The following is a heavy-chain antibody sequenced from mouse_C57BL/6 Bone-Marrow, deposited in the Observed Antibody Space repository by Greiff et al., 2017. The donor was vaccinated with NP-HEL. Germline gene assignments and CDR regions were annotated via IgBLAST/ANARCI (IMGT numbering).Heavy chain of an antibody. CDR2: IYPGGGYT. J-gene: IGHJ4*01. CDR1: GYTFTNYW. V-gene: IGHV1-63*01. Sequence: VQRVESGAELVRPGTSVKMSCKASGYTFTNYWIGWAKQRPGHGLEWIGDIYPGGGYTNYNEKFKGKATLTADKSSSTAYMQFSSLTSEDSAIYYCARLILFYAMDYWGQGTSVTVSS. CDR3: ARLILFYAMDY. D-gene: IGHD1-1*02.